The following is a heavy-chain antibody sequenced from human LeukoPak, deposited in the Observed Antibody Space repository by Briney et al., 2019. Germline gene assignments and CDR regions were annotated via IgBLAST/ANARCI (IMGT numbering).Heavy chain of an antibody. V-gene: IGHV1-18*01. Sequence: ASVKVSCKASGYTFTSYGISWVRQAPGQGLEWMGWISAYNGHTNYAQKLQGRVTMTTDTSTSTAYMELRSLRSDDTAVYYCARDPYCGGDCYYDYWGQGTLVTVSS. CDR3: ARDPYCGGDCYYDY. D-gene: IGHD2-21*02. CDR2: ISAYNGHT. CDR1: GYTFTSYG. J-gene: IGHJ4*02.